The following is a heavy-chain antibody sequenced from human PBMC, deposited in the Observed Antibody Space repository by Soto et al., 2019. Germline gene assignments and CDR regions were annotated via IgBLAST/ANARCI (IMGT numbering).Heavy chain of an antibody. J-gene: IGHJ5*02. CDR1: GFTFSNAW. Sequence: PRGSLRLSXAASGFTFSNAWMSWVRQAPGKGLEWVGRIKSKTDGGTTDYAAPVKGRFTISRDDSKNTLYLQMNSLKTEDTAVYYRTTDFGSRSWYWDRFDPWGQGTLVTVSS. CDR2: IKSKTDGGTT. V-gene: IGHV3-15*01. D-gene: IGHD6-13*01. CDR3: TTDFGSRSWYWDRFDP.